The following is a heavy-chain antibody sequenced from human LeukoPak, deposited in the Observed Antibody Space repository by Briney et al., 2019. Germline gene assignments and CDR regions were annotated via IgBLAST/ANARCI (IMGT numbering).Heavy chain of an antibody. CDR2: IIPIFGTA. CDR1: GGTFSSYA. J-gene: IGHJ4*02. Sequence: GASVKVSCKASGGTFSSYAISWVRQAPGQGLEWMGGIIPIFGTANYAQKFQGRVTITADESTSTAYMELSSLRSEDTAVYYCVSGYEGPFDYWGQGTLVTVSS. D-gene: IGHD5-12*01. CDR3: VSGYEGPFDY. V-gene: IGHV1-69*13.